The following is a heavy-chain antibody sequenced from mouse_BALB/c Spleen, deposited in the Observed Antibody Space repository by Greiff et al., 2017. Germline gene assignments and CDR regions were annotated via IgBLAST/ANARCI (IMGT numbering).Heavy chain of an antibody. V-gene: IGHV3-2*02. CDR3: ARDDYAWFAY. CDR2: MSYSGST. J-gene: IGHJ3*01. D-gene: IGHD2-4*01. Sequence: VQLQESGPGLVKPSQSLSLTCTASGYSFPSYYAWNWIRQLPGNNLEWMGYMSYSGSTSYNPPFKSRISITRDTSKNQFFLQLNSVTTEDTATYYYARDDYAWFAYWGQGTLVTVSA. CDR1: GYSFPSYYA.